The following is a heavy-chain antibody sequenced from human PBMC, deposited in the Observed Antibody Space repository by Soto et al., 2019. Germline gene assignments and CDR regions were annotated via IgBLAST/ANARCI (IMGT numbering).Heavy chain of an antibody. Sequence: QVQLVQSGAEVKKPGSSVKVSCKASGGTFSSYAISWVRQAPGQGLEWMGGIIPIFGTANYAQKFQGRVTITADKSTSTAYMELSSLRSEDTDVYYCAREDGNYDSSGYYPLGWYFDLWGRGTLVTVSS. CDR1: GGTFSSYA. D-gene: IGHD3-22*01. CDR2: IIPIFGTA. V-gene: IGHV1-69*06. CDR3: AREDGNYDSSGYYPLGWYFDL. J-gene: IGHJ2*01.